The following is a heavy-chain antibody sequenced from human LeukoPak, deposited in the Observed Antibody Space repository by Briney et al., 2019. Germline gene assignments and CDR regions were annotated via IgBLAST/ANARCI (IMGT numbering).Heavy chain of an antibody. CDR2: IYSGGST. D-gene: IGHD3-10*01. CDR3: ARDFRAMVRGVYYYYGTDV. Sequence: AGGSLRLSCAASGFTVSSNYMSWVRQAPGKGLEWVSVIYSGGSTYYADSVKGRFTISRDNSKNTLYLQMNSLRAEDTAVYYCARDFRAMVRGVYYYYGTDVWGQGTTVTVSS. J-gene: IGHJ6*02. CDR1: GFTVSSNY. V-gene: IGHV3-66*01.